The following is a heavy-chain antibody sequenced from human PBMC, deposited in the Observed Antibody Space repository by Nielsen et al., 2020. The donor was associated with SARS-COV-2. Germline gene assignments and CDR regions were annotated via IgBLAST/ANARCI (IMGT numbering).Heavy chain of an antibody. CDR1: GFIFRAYG. CDR2: VRSKTNNYET. J-gene: IGHJ6*02. Sequence: GESLKISCTASGFIFRAYGMHWVRQASGKGLEWVGRVRSKTNNYETAYAASVKGRFTISRDESKNMAYLQMTSLKTEDTAVYYCKHYYERDVWGQGTTVTVSS. V-gene: IGHV3-73*01. CDR3: KHYYERDV.